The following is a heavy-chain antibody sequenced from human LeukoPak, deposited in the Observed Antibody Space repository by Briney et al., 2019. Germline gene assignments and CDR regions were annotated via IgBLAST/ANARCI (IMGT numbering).Heavy chain of an antibody. J-gene: IGHJ5*02. CDR2: INHSGST. V-gene: IGHV4-34*01. CDR3: ACETRILFEGPRGNWFDP. D-gene: IGHD2-15*01. CDR1: GGSFSGYY. Sequence: SETLSLTCAVYGGSFSGYYWSWIRQPPGKGLEWIGEINHSGSTNYNPSLKSRVTISVDTSKSQFSLKLSSVTAADTAVYYCACETRILFEGPRGNWFDPWGQGTLVTVSS.